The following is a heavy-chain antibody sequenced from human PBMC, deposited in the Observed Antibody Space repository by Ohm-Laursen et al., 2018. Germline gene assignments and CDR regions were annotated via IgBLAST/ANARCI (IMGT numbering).Heavy chain of an antibody. CDR1: GFTFSSYW. CDR3: AREARRITIFGVVYYYGMDV. D-gene: IGHD3-3*01. Sequence: SLRLSCSASGFTFSSYWMSWVRQALGKGLEWVANIKQDGSEKYYVDSVKGRFTISRDNAKNSLYLQMNSLRAEDTAVYYCAREARRITIFGVVYYYGMDVWGQGTTVTVSS. CDR2: IKQDGSEK. V-gene: IGHV3-7*01. J-gene: IGHJ6*02.